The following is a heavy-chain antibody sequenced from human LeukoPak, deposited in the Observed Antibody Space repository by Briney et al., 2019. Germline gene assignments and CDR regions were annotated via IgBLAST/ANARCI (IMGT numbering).Heavy chain of an antibody. CDR1: GFTFSTYN. D-gene: IGHD1-26*01. V-gene: IGHV3-48*02. CDR2: ISSGSSTI. CDR3: ARGIVGTTDDY. Sequence: HTGGSLRLSCAASGFTFSTYNMNWVRQAPGKGLEWVSYISSGSSTIYYADSVKGRFTISRDNAKNSLYLHTNSLRDEDTAVYYCARGIVGTTDDYWGQGTLVTVSS. J-gene: IGHJ4*02.